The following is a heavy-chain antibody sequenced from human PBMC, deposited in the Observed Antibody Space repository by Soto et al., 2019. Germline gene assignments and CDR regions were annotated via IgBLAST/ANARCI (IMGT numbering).Heavy chain of an antibody. D-gene: IGHD1-1*01. CDR3: ATTTTGYLY. V-gene: IGHV1-69*13. Sequence: SVKVSCKASGGTFSSYAISWVRQAPGQGLEWMGGIIPIFGTPNYAQKFQGRVTITAGESTSTVYMYLSSLRSEDTAVYYCATTTTGYLYWGQGTLVTVSS. J-gene: IGHJ4*02. CDR2: IIPIFGTP. CDR1: GGTFSSYA.